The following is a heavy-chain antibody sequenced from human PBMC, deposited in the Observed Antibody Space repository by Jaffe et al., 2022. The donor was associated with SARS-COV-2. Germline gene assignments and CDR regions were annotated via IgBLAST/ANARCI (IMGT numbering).Heavy chain of an antibody. J-gene: IGHJ5*02. Sequence: QVQLQESGPGLVKPSETLSLTCTVSGGSISSYYWSWIRQPAGKGLEWIGRIYTSGSTNYNPSLKSRVTMSVDTSKNQFSLKLSSVTAADTAVYYCARTIAARTSPPYNWFDPWGQGTLVTVSS. CDR3: ARTIAARTSPPYNWFDP. D-gene: IGHD6-6*01. V-gene: IGHV4-4*07. CDR1: GGSISSYY. CDR2: IYTSGST.